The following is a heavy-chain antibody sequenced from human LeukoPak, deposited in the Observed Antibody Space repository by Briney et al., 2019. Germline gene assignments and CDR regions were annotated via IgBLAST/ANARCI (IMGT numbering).Heavy chain of an antibody. CDR1: GYTLTELS. D-gene: IGHD6-13*01. CDR3: ATGYSSPRWFDP. V-gene: IGHV1-24*01. Sequence: ASVKVSCKVSGYTLTELSMHWVRQAPGKGLEWMGGFDPEDGETIYAQKFQGRVTMTEDTSTDTAYMELSSLRSEDTAVYYCATGYSSPRWFDPWGQGTLVTVSS. CDR2: FDPEDGET. J-gene: IGHJ5*02.